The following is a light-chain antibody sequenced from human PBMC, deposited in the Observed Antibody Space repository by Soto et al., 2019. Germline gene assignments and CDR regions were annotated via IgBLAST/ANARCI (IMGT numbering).Light chain of an antibody. CDR2: DAS. CDR1: QSVTSY. Sequence: EIVLTQSPSTLSLSPGERATLSCRASQSVTSYLAWYRQKPGQAPRLLIYDASNRATGIPARFSGSGSGTDFTLTISSLEPEDFALYYCQQRSNWPLTFGGGTKVDIK. CDR3: QQRSNWPLT. V-gene: IGKV3-11*01. J-gene: IGKJ4*01.